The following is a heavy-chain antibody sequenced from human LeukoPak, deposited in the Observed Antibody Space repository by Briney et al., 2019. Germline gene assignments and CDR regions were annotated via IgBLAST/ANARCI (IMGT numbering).Heavy chain of an antibody. CDR3: ASGYCSSASCYHFHY. CDR2: IYYSGST. Sequence: SETLSLTCTVSGGSISSGDYYWTWIRQPPGKGLEWIGYIYYSGSTYYNPSLKSRVTVSVDTSKNQFSLKLSSVAAADTAVYYCASGYCSSASCYHFHYRGQGTLVTVSS. V-gene: IGHV4-30-4*01. J-gene: IGHJ4*02. CDR1: GGSISSGDYY. D-gene: IGHD2-2*01.